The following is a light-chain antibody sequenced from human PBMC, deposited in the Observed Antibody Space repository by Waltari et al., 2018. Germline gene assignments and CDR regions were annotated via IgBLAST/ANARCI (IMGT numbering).Light chain of an antibody. CDR2: SNN. Sequence: QSVLAQPPSASGPPGQRITISCSGSTSTTGSNTVYWYQQFPGTAPRLLIYSNNQRPSGVPDRFSASKSGSSAALAIYGLHSEDEADYYCSTWDDRLTGVVFGGGTKVTVL. J-gene: IGLJ2*01. V-gene: IGLV1-44*01. CDR3: STWDDRLTGVV. CDR1: TSTTGSNT.